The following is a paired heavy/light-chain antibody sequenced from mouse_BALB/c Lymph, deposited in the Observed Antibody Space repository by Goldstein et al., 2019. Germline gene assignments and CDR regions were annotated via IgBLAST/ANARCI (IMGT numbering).Heavy chain of an antibody. J-gene: IGHJ2*01. CDR1: GYTFTSYW. V-gene: IGHV1-69*02. CDR3: ARSGGDYFDY. CDR2: IDPSDSYT. Sequence: QVQLQQPGAELVKPGASVKLSCKASGYTFTSYWMHWVKQRPGQGLEWIGEIDPSDSYTNYNQKFKGKATLTVDKSSSTAYMQLSSLTSEDSAVYYCARSGGDYFDYWGQGTTLTVSS. D-gene: IGHD3-1*01.
Light chain of an antibody. Sequence: QIVLTQSPAIMSASLGERVTMTCTASSSVSSSYLHWYQQKPGSSPKLWIYSTSNLASGVPARFSGSGSGTSYSLTISSMEAEDAATYYCHQYHRSPWTFGGGTKLEIK. J-gene: IGKJ1*01. CDR3: HQYHRSPWT. CDR1: SSVSSSY. V-gene: IGKV4-74*01. CDR2: STS.